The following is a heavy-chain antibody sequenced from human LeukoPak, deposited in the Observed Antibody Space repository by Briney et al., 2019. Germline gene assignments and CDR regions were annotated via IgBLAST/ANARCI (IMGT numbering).Heavy chain of an antibody. Sequence: GGSLKISCKGSGYSFTSYWIGWVRQMPGKGLEWMGIIYPGDSDTRYSPSFQGQVTISADKSISTAYLQWSSLKASDTAMYYCASTYDSSGYYYSYWGQGTLVTVSS. CDR3: ASTYDSSGYYYSY. J-gene: IGHJ4*02. V-gene: IGHV5-51*01. CDR2: IYPGDSDT. CDR1: GYSFTSYW. D-gene: IGHD3-22*01.